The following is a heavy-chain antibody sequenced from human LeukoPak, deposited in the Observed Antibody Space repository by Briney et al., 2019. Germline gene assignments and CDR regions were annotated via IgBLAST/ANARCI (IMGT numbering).Heavy chain of an antibody. CDR1: GYTFTSYD. J-gene: IGHJ3*02. V-gene: IGHV1-8*01. CDR3: ASLDYYDSSGFDAFDI. Sequence: ASVKVSCKASGYTFTSYDINWVRHANGQGHEWMGWMNPNSGNTGYAQKFQGRATMTRNTSISTAYMELSSLRSEDTAVYYCASLDYYDSSGFDAFDIWGQGTMVTVSS. D-gene: IGHD3-22*01. CDR2: MNPNSGNT.